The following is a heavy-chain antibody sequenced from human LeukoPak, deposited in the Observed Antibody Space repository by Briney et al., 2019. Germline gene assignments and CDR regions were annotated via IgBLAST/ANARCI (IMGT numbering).Heavy chain of an antibody. Sequence: SGGSLRLSCAASGFTFSSYAMRWVRQAPGKGLEWVSYISSSGSTIYYADSVKGRFTISRDNARNSLYLQMNSLRAEDTAVYYCARTRTAGYSSGWDHDYWGQGTLVTVTS. CDR1: GFTFSSYA. V-gene: IGHV3-48*03. D-gene: IGHD6-19*01. CDR3: ARTRTAGYSSGWDHDY. CDR2: ISSSGSTI. J-gene: IGHJ4*02.